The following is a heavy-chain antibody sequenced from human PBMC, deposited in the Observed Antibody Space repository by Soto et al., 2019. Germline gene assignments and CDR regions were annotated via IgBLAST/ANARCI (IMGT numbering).Heavy chain of an antibody. Sequence: GGSLRLSCAASGFTFSSYGMHWVRQAPGKGLEWVAVISYDGSNKYYADSVKGRFTISRDNSKNTLYLQMNSLRAEDTAVYYCAKEGFWSGYYFDYWGQGTLVTVSS. J-gene: IGHJ4*02. V-gene: IGHV3-30*18. CDR1: GFTFSSYG. CDR2: ISYDGSNK. D-gene: IGHD3-3*01. CDR3: AKEGFWSGYYFDY.